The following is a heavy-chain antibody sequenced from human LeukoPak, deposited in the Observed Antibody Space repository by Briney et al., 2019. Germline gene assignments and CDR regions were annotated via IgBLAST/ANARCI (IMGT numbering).Heavy chain of an antibody. CDR2: MYYSGTT. J-gene: IGHJ4*02. CDR3: ARDRGDGYNSGYFEY. CDR1: GDSITSGYY. V-gene: IGHV4-38-2*02. D-gene: IGHD5-24*01. Sequence: SETLSLTCTVSGDSITSGYYWGWIRQPPGKGLEWLGSMYYSGTTYYNPSLKSRVTISADTSKNQFSLNLSSVTAADTAVYYCARDRGDGYNSGYFEYWGQGTLVTVSS.